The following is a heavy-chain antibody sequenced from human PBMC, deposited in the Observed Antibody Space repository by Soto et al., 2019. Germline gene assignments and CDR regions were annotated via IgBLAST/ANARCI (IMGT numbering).Heavy chain of an antibody. V-gene: IGHV3-30*18. CDR1: GFTFSSYG. CDR3: AKDLVYSSSFLFDY. Sequence: GGSLRLSCAASGFTFSSYGRHWVRQAPGKGLEWVAVISYDGSNKNYVDSVKGRFTISRDNSKNTLYLQMNSLRAEDTAVYYCAKDLVYSSSFLFDYWGQGTLVTVSS. CDR2: ISYDGSNK. D-gene: IGHD6-13*01. J-gene: IGHJ4*02.